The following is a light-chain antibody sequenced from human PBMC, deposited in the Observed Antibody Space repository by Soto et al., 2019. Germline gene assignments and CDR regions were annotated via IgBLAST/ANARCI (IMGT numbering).Light chain of an antibody. CDR1: QSIRYY. V-gene: IGKV1-5*01. J-gene: IGKJ1*01. Sequence: DIQLTQSPPTLSASVGDRVTNTCRASQSIRYYLAWYQQMPGKAPKLLIYGASSLKSGVPSRISGSGSGTEFTFTISSLQPDDFATYFCQHHNSYSQTFGQGTKVDVK. CDR3: QHHNSYSQT. CDR2: GAS.